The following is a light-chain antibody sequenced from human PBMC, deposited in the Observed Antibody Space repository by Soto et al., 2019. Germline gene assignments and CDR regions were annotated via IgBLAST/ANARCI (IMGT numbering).Light chain of an antibody. V-gene: IGKV3-20*01. Sequence: EIVLTQSPGTLSLSPGPRATLSCRASQRVSSGYLAWYQQIPGQAPRLLIFGASNRATGIPDRFIGSGSGTDLTITITKLEPEDFEVYDGQQYGSSPGTFGGGTRLEIK. CDR2: GAS. J-gene: IGKJ5*01. CDR1: QRVSSGY. CDR3: QQYGSSPGT.